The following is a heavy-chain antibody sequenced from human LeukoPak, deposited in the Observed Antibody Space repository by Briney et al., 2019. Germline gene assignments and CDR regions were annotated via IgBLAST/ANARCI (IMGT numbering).Heavy chain of an antibody. V-gene: IGHV4-59*01. J-gene: IGHJ3*02. Sequence: KPSETLSLTCTVSGGSISSYYWSWIRQPPGKGLEWIGYIYYSGSTNYNPSLKSRVTISVDTSKNQFSLKLSSVTAADTAVYYCARVGLTRGRAFDIWGQGTMVTVSS. CDR3: ARVGLTRGRAFDI. D-gene: IGHD3-10*01. CDR2: IYYSGST. CDR1: GGSISSYY.